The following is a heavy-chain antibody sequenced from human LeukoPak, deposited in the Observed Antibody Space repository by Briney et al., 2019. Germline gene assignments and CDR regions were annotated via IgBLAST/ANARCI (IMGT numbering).Heavy chain of an antibody. V-gene: IGHV3-74*01. D-gene: IGHD5-18*01. J-gene: IGHJ4*02. CDR1: GFTFSSYW. CDR2: INGDGSST. Sequence: GGSLRLSCAASGFTFSSYWMHWVRQAPGKGLVWVSRINGDGSSTSYADSVKGRFTTSRDNAKNTLYLQMNSLRAEDTAVYYCARAHWYSYGSDYWGQGTLVTVSS. CDR3: ARAHWYSYGSDY.